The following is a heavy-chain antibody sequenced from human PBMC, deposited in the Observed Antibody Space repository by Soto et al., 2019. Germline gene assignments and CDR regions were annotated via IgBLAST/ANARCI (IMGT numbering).Heavy chain of an antibody. Sequence: SDVLSVTCNVPGGSIASNNYYGAWIRQPPGKGLEWIGSIYYTGSTYYSPSLKSRVTISVDTSKNQFSLSLTSVTASDTAVYYCARHRGIEYSSSMRYTGAWFDPWGQGTLVTVSS. D-gene: IGHD6-13*01. CDR1: GGSIASNNYY. V-gene: IGHV4-39*01. J-gene: IGHJ5*02. CDR2: IYYTGST. CDR3: ARHRGIEYSSSMRYTGAWFDP.